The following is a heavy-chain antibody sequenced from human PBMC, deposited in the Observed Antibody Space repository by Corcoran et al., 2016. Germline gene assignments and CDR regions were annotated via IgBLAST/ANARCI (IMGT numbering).Heavy chain of an antibody. CDR2: ISPGESDS. Sequence: EVQLVQSGAEVKRPGESLKISCKASGYSFTSYWIGWVRQIPGKGLEWVGIISPGESDSRYSPSFQGQVTISRDKSINTAYLQWSSLKASDTAIYYCARHSSTAGLYYYYGMDVFGQGTTVTVS. CDR1: GYSFTSYW. J-gene: IGHJ6*02. D-gene: IGHD2-2*01. CDR3: ARHSSTAGLYYYYGMDV. V-gene: IGHV5-51*01.